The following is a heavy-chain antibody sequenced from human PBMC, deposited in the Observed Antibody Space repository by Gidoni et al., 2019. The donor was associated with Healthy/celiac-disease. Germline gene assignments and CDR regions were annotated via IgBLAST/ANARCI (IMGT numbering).Heavy chain of an antibody. V-gene: IGHV3-23*01. D-gene: IGHD3-22*01. J-gene: IGHJ4*02. CDR2: ISGSGGST. CDR1: GFTFSSYA. Sequence: EVQLLESGGGLVQPGGSLRLSCAASGFTFSSYAMSWVRQAPGKGLEWVSAISGSGGSTYDADSVKGRFTISRDNSKNTLYLQMNSLRAEDTAVYYCAKGRAMIVVVTIDFDYWGQGTLVTVSS. CDR3: AKGRAMIVVVTIDFDY.